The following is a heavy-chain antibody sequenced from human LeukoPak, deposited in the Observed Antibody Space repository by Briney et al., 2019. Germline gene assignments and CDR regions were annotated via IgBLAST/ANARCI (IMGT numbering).Heavy chain of an antibody. CDR3: ARDDYRGVTNFDP. V-gene: IGHV4-59*01. CDR1: GGSLSPYF. Sequence: SETLSLTCTVSGGSLSPYFWSWFRQPPGKGLEWIGYISYTGSTIYSPSLKSRVTISVDTSKNQFSLQLTSVTAADTAVYYCARDDYRGVTNFDPWSQGTLVTVSS. CDR2: ISYTGST. J-gene: IGHJ5*02. D-gene: IGHD3-10*01.